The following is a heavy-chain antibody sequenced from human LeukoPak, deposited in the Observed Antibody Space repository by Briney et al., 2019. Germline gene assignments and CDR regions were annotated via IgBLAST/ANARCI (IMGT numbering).Heavy chain of an antibody. Sequence: SQTFSLTCAISGGSVSSNSAAWNWIRQSPSRGLEWLGRTYYRSKWYNDYAVSVKSRITINPDTSKNQFSLQLNSVTPEDTAVYYCARGTPSSGWYTFDYWGQGTLVTVSS. CDR1: GGSVSSNSAA. D-gene: IGHD6-19*01. J-gene: IGHJ4*02. CDR2: TYYRSKWYN. V-gene: IGHV6-1*01. CDR3: ARGTPSSGWYTFDY.